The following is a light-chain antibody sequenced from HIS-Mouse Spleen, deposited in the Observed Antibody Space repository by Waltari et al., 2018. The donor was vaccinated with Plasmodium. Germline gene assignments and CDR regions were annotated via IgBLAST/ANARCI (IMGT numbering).Light chain of an antibody. J-gene: IGLJ3*02. V-gene: IGLV3-10*01. CDR2: EDS. Sequence: SYELTQPPPVSVSPGQTARITCSGDAFPKTYAYRYQQKSGQAPVLVIYEDSKRPSGIPERFSGSSSGTMATLTISGAQVEDEADYYCYSTDSSGNHRVFGGGTKLTVL. CDR3: YSTDSSGNHRV. CDR1: AFPKTY.